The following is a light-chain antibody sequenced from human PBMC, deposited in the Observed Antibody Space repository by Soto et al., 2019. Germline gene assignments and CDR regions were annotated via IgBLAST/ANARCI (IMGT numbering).Light chain of an antibody. J-gene: IGLJ1*01. CDR1: SSDVGAYNY. V-gene: IGLV2-8*01. Sequence: QSVLTQPPSASGSLGQSVTISCTGTSSDVGAYNYVSWHQQHPGKAPKLMIYEVTRRPSGVPDRFSGSKSGNTASLNVSGLQAEDEADYYCCSYADNNDYVFGTGTKVTVL. CDR3: CSYADNNDYV. CDR2: EVT.